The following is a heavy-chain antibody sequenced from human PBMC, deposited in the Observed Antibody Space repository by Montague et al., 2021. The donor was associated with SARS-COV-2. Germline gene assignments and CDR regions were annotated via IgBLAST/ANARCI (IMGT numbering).Heavy chain of an antibody. J-gene: IGHJ5*02. Sequence: SETLSLTCTVPARGARSRSHCANWMRKPADNGHERIAYAYSTGRAXYKPSLESRVTISVDTSNNQFSLRLNSVTAADTAAYYCTRVVVVVPASPAPTLFDPWGQELLLTVSS. V-gene: IGHV4-61*10. D-gene: IGHD2-15*01. CDR1: ARGARSRSHC. CDR2: AYSTGRA. CDR3: TRVVVVVPASPAPTLFDP.